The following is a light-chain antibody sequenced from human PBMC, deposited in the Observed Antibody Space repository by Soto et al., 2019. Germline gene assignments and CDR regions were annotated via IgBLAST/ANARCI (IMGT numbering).Light chain of an antibody. CDR2: GAS. Sequence: EIVLTQSPGTLSLSPGERATLSCRASQSISNRYLAWYHQKPGQAPRLLIYGASNRATGIPDRFSGSGSGTYFTLTISRLEPEDFALYYGQQYGSSPPMSTFGQGTRLEI. J-gene: IGKJ2*01. V-gene: IGKV3-20*01. CDR1: QSISNRY. CDR3: QQYGSSPPMST.